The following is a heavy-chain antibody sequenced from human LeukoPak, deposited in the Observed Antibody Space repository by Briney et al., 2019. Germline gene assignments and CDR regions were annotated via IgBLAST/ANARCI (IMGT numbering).Heavy chain of an antibody. CDR3: VRGARDAFDI. J-gene: IGHJ3*02. Sequence: SETLSLTCTVSGGSISSYYWGWIRQPAGKGLEWIGRIYISGLTNHNASLKSRVTMSVDTSKNQIFLKLSSVIAADTAVYYCVRGARDAFDIWGQGTMVTVSS. V-gene: IGHV4-4*07. CDR1: GGSISSYY. CDR2: IYISGLT.